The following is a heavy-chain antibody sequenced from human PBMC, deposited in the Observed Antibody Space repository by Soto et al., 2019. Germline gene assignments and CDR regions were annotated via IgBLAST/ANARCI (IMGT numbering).Heavy chain of an antibody. CDR1: GFTFSSYD. Sequence: PGGSLRLSCAASGFTFSSYDMHWVRQATGKGLEWVSAIGTAGDTYYPGSVKGRFTISSDNSKNTLYLQMNSLRVEDTAVYYCAKAIENYSTGYYKPFYYFGVDVWGQGTTVTVSS. CDR2: IGTAGDT. V-gene: IGHV3-13*01. CDR3: AKAIENYSTGYYKPFYYFGVDV. D-gene: IGHD3-22*01. J-gene: IGHJ6*02.